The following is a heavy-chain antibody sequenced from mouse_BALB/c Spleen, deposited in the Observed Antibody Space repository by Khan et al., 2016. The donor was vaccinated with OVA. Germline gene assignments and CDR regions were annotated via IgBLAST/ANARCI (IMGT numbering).Heavy chain of an antibody. J-gene: IGHJ3*01. CDR3: AIRGNDYGRGALFAY. CDR2: IWSAGST. Sequence: VQLKQSGPGLVQPSQSLSITCTVSGFSLNNYSIHWVRQSPGKGLEWLGVIWSAGSTDYNAAFISRLTINKDNSRSQVFFKMNSLQPNDTAIYYSAIRGNDYGRGALFAYWGQGTLVTVSA. CDR1: GFSLNNYS. V-gene: IGHV2-2*02. D-gene: IGHD2-4*01.